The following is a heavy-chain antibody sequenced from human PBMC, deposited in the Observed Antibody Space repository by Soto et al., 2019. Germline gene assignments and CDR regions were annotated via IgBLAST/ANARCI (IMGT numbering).Heavy chain of an antibody. CDR2: ISYDGSNK. J-gene: IGHJ6*02. V-gene: IGHV3-30-3*01. Sequence: GGSLRLSCAASGFTFSSYAMHWVRQAPGKGLEWVAVISYDGSNKYYADSVKGRFTISRDNSKNTLYLQMNSLRAEDTAVYYCARNYYDFWSGYYTDYYYGMDVWGQGTTVTVSS. CDR3: ARNYYDFWSGYYTDYYYGMDV. D-gene: IGHD3-3*01. CDR1: GFTFSSYA.